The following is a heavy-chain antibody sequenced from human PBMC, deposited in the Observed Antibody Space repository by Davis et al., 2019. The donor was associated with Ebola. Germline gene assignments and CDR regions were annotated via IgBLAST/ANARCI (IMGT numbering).Heavy chain of an antibody. V-gene: IGHV1-69*13. D-gene: IGHD4-17*01. CDR3: ARGAKGDYFNWFDP. J-gene: IGHJ5*02. CDR2: IIPVFATA. CDR1: GGTFSTYA. Sequence: SVKVSCKASGGTFSTYAFSWVRQAPGQGLEWMGGIIPVFATANYAQKFQGRVTITADESTSTVFMDLSSLTSEDTAVYYCARGAKGDYFNWFDPWGQGTLVTVSS.